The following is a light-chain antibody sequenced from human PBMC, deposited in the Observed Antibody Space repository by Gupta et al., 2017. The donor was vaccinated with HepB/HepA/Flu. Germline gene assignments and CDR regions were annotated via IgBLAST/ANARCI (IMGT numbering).Light chain of an antibody. CDR2: DVS. J-gene: IGLJ2*01. V-gene: IGLV2-11*01. CDR3: CSYAGSYTLV. Sequence: QSALTQPRSVSGSPGQSVTLSCTGTSSDVGGYNYVSWYQQHPGKAPKLMIYDVSKRPSGVPDRFSGSKSGNTASLTISGLQAEDEADYYGCSYAGSYTLVFGGGTKLTVL. CDR1: SSDVGGYNY.